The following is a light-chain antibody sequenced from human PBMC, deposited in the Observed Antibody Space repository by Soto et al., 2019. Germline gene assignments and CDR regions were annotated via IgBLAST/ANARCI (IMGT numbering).Light chain of an antibody. V-gene: IGKV1-5*03. CDR2: KAS. Sequence: DIQMAQSPSGLSASVGERVTSSCRASQSISSWLAWYQQKPGKAPKLLIYKASTLKSGVPSRFSGSGSGTEFTLTISSLQPDDFATYYCQHYNSYGTFGQGTKVDIK. CDR3: QHYNSYGT. CDR1: QSISSW. J-gene: IGKJ1*01.